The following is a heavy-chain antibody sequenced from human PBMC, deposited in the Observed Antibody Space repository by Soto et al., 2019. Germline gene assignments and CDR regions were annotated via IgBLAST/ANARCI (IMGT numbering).Heavy chain of an antibody. CDR3: ARDDVLCDCYGCYGILFYV. Sequence: GGSLRLSCAASGFTVSSKYMTWVRQAPGKGLEWVSLIQSGGTTYYADSVKGRFTISRDTSENTLHLQMDSLRVEDTAVYYCARDDVLCDCYGCYGILFYVRAQGTTVPVS. D-gene: IGHD2-21*01. CDR2: IQSGGTT. CDR1: GFTVSSKY. J-gene: IGHJ6*02. V-gene: IGHV3-66*01.